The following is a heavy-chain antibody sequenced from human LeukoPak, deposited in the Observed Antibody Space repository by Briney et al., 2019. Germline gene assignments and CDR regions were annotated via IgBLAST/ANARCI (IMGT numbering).Heavy chain of an antibody. D-gene: IGHD4-17*01. V-gene: IGHV1-46*01. CDR1: GYTFTSYY. J-gene: IGHJ5*02. CDR3: ARNSLYGDYGDWFDL. CDR2: INPSGGST. Sequence: ASVKVSCKASGYTFTSYYMHWVRQAPGQGLEWMGIINPSGGSTSYAQKFQGRVTMTRDTSTSTVYMELSSLRSEDTAVYYCARNSLYGDYGDWFDLWGQGTLVTVSS.